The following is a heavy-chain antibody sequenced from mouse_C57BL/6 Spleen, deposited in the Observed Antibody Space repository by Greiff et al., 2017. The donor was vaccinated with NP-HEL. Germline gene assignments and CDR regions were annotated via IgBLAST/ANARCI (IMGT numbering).Heavy chain of an antibody. Sequence: VQLQESGAELVKPGASVRMSCKASGYTFTSYWITWVKQRPGQGLEWIGDIYPGSGSTNYNEKFKSKATLTVDTSSSTAYMQLSSLTSEDSAVYYCARETVVAHWYFDVWGTGTTVTVSS. V-gene: IGHV1-55*01. D-gene: IGHD1-1*01. CDR1: GYTFTSYW. CDR2: IYPGSGST. CDR3: ARETVVAHWYFDV. J-gene: IGHJ1*03.